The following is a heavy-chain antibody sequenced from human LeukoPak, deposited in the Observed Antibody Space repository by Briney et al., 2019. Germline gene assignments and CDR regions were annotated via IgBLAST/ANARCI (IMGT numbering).Heavy chain of an antibody. J-gene: IGHJ4*02. V-gene: IGHV4-39*01. CDR1: GGSISSNSHY. CDR3: ARHLYSESYYF. D-gene: IGHD1-26*01. CDR2: VFYSGTT. Sequence: KPSETLSLTCTVSGGSISSNSHYRGWIRQTPGKGLEWIGGVFYSGTTYYNPSLKSRVTISIDTFKNQFSLKLSSVTAAHTAVYYCARHLYSESYYFWGQGTLVTVYS.